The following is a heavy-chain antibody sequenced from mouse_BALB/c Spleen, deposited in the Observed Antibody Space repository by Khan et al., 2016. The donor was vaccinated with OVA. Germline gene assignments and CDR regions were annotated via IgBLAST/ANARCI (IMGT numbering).Heavy chain of an antibody. J-gene: IGHJ3*01. Sequence: VQLKESGPDLVKPGSSVNISCKASGYSFTVYYMHWVKQSHGKSLECIGRVNPNNGDTTYNQNFKDQAILTVDKSSTTAYMELRSLTSEDSAVYFCARGYDFFVYWGQGTLVTVSA. CDR1: GYSFTVYY. V-gene: IGHV1-18*01. D-gene: IGHD2-14*01. CDR3: ARGYDFFVY. CDR2: VNPNNGDT.